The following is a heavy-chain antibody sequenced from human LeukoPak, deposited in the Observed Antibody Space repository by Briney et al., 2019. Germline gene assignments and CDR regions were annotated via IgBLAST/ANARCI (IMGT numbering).Heavy chain of an antibody. V-gene: IGHV3-23*01. J-gene: IGHJ4*02. CDR2: ISGSGGST. Sequence: GGSLRLSCAASGFIFSSYAMSWVRQAPVKELEWVSAISGSGGSTYYADSVKGRFTISRDNSKNTLYLQMNSLRAEDTAVYYCANDPLRYGEYAVPWIDYWGQGTLVTVSS. CDR1: GFIFSSYA. D-gene: IGHD4-17*01. CDR3: ANDPLRYGEYAVPWIDY.